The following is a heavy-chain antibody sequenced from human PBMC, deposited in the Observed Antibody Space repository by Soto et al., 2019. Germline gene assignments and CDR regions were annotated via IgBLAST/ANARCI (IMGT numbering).Heavy chain of an antibody. Sequence: QVQLVESGGGVVQPGRSLRLSCAASGLTFSGYGMHWVRQAPGQGLEWVAVISKDALNKYYADAVKGRFAVSRDDSRNTLYLQLNSLRAEDTAVYYSARPLRDYYDYYGRDVWGQGNKVTVSS. CDR3: ARPLRDYYDYYGRDV. CDR1: GLTFSGYG. V-gene: IGHV3-30*03. CDR2: ISKDALNK. J-gene: IGHJ6*02.